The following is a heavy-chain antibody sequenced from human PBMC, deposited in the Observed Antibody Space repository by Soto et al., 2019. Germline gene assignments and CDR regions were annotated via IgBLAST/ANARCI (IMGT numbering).Heavy chain of an antibody. Sequence: QLQLQESGPGLVKPSETLSLTCTVSGGSMSSSSYYWGWIRQPPGKGLEWIANMYFSGFYSGSTSYNPSFKSRVTISVDTSKNQFSLQVSSVTAADTAVYYCARGFDILTFGFCLDYWGQGTLVTVSS. J-gene: IGHJ4*02. CDR3: ARGFDILTFGFCLDY. D-gene: IGHD3-9*01. CDR2: MYFSGFYSGST. V-gene: IGHV4-39*01. CDR1: GGSMSSSSYY.